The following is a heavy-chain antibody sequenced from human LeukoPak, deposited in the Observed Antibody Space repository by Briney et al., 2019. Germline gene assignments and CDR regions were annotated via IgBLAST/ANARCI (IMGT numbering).Heavy chain of an antibody. CDR3: ARVVLELSPGTVANGDSNYYYYGMDV. CDR2: MNPNSGNT. V-gene: IGHV1-8*01. Sequence: ASVRVSCKASGYTFTGYDINWVRQATGQGLEWMGWMNPNSGNTGYAQKFQGRVTMTRNTSISTAYMELSSLRSDDTAVYYCARVVLELSPGTVANGDSNYYYYGMDVWAQGTTATVS. J-gene: IGHJ6*02. D-gene: IGHD4-17*01. CDR1: GYTFTGYD.